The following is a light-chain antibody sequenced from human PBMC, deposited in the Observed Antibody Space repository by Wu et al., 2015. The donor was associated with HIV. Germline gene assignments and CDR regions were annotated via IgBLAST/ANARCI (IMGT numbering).Light chain of an antibody. V-gene: IGKV1-5*03. CDR1: QSISGW. Sequence: DIQMTQSPSTLSASIGDRVTITCRASQSISGWLAWYQQRPGKAPKLLIYQTSNLENGVPSRFSGSGSQTEFTLTISCLQSDDFATYYCQQYSTYSPSFGGGPRWKSN. CDR2: QTS. J-gene: IGKJ4*01. CDR3: QQYSTYSPS.